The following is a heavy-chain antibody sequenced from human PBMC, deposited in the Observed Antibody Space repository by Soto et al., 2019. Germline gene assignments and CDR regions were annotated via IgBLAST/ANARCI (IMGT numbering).Heavy chain of an antibody. V-gene: IGHV1-69*02. J-gene: IGHJ4*02. CDR2: IIPILGIA. D-gene: IGHD6-13*01. CDR3: ASHPGVAAAGNLW. CDR1: GGTFSSYT. Sequence: QVQLVQSGAEVKKPGSSVKVSCKASGGTFSSYTISWVRQAPGQGLEWMGRIIPILGIANYAQRFQGRVTITADKSTSTAYMELSSLRSEDTAVYYCASHPGVAAAGNLWWGQGTLVTVSS.